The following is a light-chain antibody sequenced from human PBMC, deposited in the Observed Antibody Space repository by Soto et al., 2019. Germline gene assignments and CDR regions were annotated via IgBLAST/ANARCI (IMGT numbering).Light chain of an antibody. CDR2: DAS. Sequence: EIVLTQSPATLSLSPGERATLSCRASQSVSSYLAWYQQKPGQAPRLLIYDASNRATGIPARFSGSGSGTDFTLTISSLEPEDFAVYYCQQRSNWPRGTFRQATKLEIK. V-gene: IGKV3-11*01. J-gene: IGKJ2*02. CDR3: QQRSNWPRGT. CDR1: QSVSSY.